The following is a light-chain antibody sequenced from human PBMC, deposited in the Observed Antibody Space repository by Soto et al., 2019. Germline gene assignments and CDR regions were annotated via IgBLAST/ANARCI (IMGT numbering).Light chain of an antibody. CDR2: ANT. CDR1: SYNIGAGFD. CDR3: HSYVSSLSGYV. V-gene: IGLV1-40*01. J-gene: IGLJ1*01. Sequence: QSVLTQPPSVSGAPGQTVTISCNGSSYNIGAGFDVHWYQQLPGTAPRLLIYANTQRPSGVPARCSGSRSGTSISLAITGLRAEDEADCFCHSYVSSLSGYVFGSGTKLTVL.